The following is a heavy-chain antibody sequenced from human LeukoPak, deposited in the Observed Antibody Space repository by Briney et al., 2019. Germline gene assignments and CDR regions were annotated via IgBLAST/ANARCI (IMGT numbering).Heavy chain of an antibody. J-gene: IGHJ4*02. V-gene: IGHV1-2*02. Sequence: MGWINPNSGGTNYAQKFQGRVTMTRDTSISTAYMGLSRLRSDDTAVYYCARGIGYRTPSDYWGQGTLVTVSS. CDR3: ARGIGYRTPSDY. CDR2: INPNSGGT. D-gene: IGHD5-24*01.